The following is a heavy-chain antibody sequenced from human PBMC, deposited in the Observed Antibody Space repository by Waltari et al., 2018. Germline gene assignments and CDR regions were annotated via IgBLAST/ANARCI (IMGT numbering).Heavy chain of an antibody. Sequence: QVQLVQSGAEVKKPGSSVKVSCKASGGTFSSYAISWVRQAPGQGLEWVGGIIPIVGTANYAQKFQGRVTITADESTSTAYMELSSLRSEDTAVYYCASSKGTPYRDAFDIWGQGTMVIVSS. V-gene: IGHV1-69*01. CDR2: IIPIVGTA. D-gene: IGHD1-1*01. CDR3: ASSKGTPYRDAFDI. J-gene: IGHJ3*02. CDR1: GGTFSSYA.